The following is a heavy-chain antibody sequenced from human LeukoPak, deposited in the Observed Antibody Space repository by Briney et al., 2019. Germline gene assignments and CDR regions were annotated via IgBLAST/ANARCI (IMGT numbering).Heavy chain of an antibody. CDR3: ARHGNPPVFDY. V-gene: IGHV4-59*08. Sequence: SETLSLTCTVSAGSISSYYWSWIRQPPGKGLEWIGYIVYSGSTNYNPSLKSRVTISVDTSKNQFSLKLSSVTAADTAVYYCARHGNPPVFDYWGQGTLVTVPS. J-gene: IGHJ4*02. CDR2: IVYSGST. D-gene: IGHD4-23*01. CDR1: AGSISSYY.